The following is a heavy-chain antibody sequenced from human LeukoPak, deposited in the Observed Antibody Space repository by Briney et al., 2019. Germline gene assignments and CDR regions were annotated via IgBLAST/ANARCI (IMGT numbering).Heavy chain of an antibody. CDR2: IYYSGST. J-gene: IGHJ4*02. CDR1: GVSMSSSPYY. CDR3: ARHRFQVLRAFDY. V-gene: IGHV4-39*01. Sequence: SETLSLTCTVSGVSMSSSPYYWGWIRQPPGKGLEWIGSIYYSGSTYYNPSLKSRVTISVDTSNNQFSLKLTSVTAADTAVFHCARHRFQVLRAFDYWGQGTLVTVSS. D-gene: IGHD4/OR15-4a*01.